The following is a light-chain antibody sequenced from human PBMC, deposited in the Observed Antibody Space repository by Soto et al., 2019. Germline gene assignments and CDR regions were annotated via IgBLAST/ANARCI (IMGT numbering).Light chain of an antibody. Sequence: QSVLTQPASVSGSPGQSITISCTGTSSDVGSYNLVSWYQQHPGKAPKLIIYEVRKRPSGVSNRFSGYKSGDTASLTSAGIQAEDEAEYYCCSYAGSLYVFGTGTKVTVL. CDR3: CSYAGSLYV. CDR2: EVR. CDR1: SSDVGSYNL. V-gene: IGLV2-23*02. J-gene: IGLJ1*01.